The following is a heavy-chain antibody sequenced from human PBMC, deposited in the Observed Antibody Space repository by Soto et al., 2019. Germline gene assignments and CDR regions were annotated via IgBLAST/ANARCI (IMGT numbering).Heavy chain of an antibody. D-gene: IGHD3-22*01. V-gene: IGHV3-33*01. Sequence: GGSLRLSCAASGFTFSSYGMHWVRQAPGKGLEWVAVIWYDGSNKYYADSVKGRFTISRDNSKNTLYLQMNSLRAEGTAVYYCARDRPYDSSGYYGYWGQGTLVTVSS. CDR1: GFTFSSYG. J-gene: IGHJ4*02. CDR3: ARDRPYDSSGYYGY. CDR2: IWYDGSNK.